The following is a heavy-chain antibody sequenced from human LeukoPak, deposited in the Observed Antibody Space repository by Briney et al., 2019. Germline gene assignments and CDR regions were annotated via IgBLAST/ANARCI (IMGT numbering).Heavy chain of an antibody. CDR2: ISAYNGNT. CDR1: GYTFTSYG. CDR3: ARDYYDSSGRRYYYYYMDV. V-gene: IGHV1-18*01. D-gene: IGHD3-22*01. J-gene: IGHJ6*03. Sequence: ASVKVSCKASGYTFTSYGISWVRQAPGQGLEWMGWISAYNGNTNYAQKLQGRVTMTTDTSTSTAYMELRSLRSDDTAVYYCARDYYDSSGRRYYYYYMDVWGKGTTVTVSS.